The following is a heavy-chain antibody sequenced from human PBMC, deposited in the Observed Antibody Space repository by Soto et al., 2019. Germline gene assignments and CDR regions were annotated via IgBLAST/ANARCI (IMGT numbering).Heavy chain of an antibody. V-gene: IGHV1-8*01. J-gene: IGHJ6*02. CDR3: ARDGGYSYGLYYYYYCMDV. CDR2: MNPNSGNT. CDR1: GYTFTSYD. D-gene: IGHD5-18*01. Sequence: QVQLVQSGAEVKKPGASVKVSCKASGYTFTSYDINWVRQATGQGREWMGWMNPNSGNTGYAQKFQGRVTITRNTYISTSYMELSSLRSEDTAVYYCARDGGYSYGLYYYYYCMDVWGQGTTVTVSS.